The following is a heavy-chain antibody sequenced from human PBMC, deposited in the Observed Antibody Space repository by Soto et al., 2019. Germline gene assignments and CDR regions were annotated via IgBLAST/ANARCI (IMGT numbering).Heavy chain of an antibody. J-gene: IGHJ4*02. D-gene: IGHD3-22*01. V-gene: IGHV3-30*18. Sequence: WGSLRLSCEVSGFTFIAYGMHWVLQAPGKGLEWVAAISHDGTNKNYGDSVKGRFTISRDNSKKTLYLQMNSLRPEDTALYYCAKDEYYYSRSGYYIFDSWGQGTLVTVSS. CDR2: ISHDGTNK. CDR1: GFTFIAYG. CDR3: AKDEYYYSRSGYYIFDS.